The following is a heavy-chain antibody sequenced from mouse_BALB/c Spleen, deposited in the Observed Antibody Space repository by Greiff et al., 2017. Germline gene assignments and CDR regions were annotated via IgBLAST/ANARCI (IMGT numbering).Heavy chain of an antibody. Sequence: EVKVVESGGGLVKPGGSLKLSCAASGFAFSSYDMSWVRQTPEKRLEWVAYISSGGGSTYYPDTVKGRFTISRDNAKNTLYLQMSSLKSEDTAMYYCARQRDDAMDYWGQGTSVTGSS. J-gene: IGHJ4*01. CDR2: ISSGGGST. V-gene: IGHV5-12-1*01. CDR3: ARQRDDAMDY. CDR1: GFAFSSYD.